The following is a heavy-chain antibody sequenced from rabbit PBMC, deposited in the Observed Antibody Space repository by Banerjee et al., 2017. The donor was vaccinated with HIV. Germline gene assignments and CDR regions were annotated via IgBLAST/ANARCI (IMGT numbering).Heavy chain of an antibody. CDR2: IFLSSGGP. CDR1: GFDLSTYYYY. J-gene: IGHJ4*01. CDR3: AREDGDDSYSL. V-gene: IGHV1S45*01. Sequence: QEQLVESGGGLVQPEGSLTLTCTASGFDLSTYYYYMCWVRQAPGKGLEWIACIFLSSGGPFYARWAKGRFTISKTSSTTVTLQMTSLTAADTATYFCAREDGDDSYSLWGPGTLVTVS. D-gene: IGHD2-1*01.